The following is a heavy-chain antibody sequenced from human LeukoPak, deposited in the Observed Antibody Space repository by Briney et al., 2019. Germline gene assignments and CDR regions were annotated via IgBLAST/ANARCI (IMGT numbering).Heavy chain of an antibody. CDR1: GYTFTSYG. CDR3: ARAALGPLACAI. V-gene: IGHV1-18*01. Sequence: ASVKVSCKASGYTFTSYGISWVRQAPGQGLEWMGWISAYNGNTNYAQKLQGRVTMTTDTSTSTAYMELRSLRCDDTAVYYCARAALGPLACAISGQGTMGTVSS. J-gene: IGHJ3*02. CDR2: ISAYNGNT. D-gene: IGHD7-27*01.